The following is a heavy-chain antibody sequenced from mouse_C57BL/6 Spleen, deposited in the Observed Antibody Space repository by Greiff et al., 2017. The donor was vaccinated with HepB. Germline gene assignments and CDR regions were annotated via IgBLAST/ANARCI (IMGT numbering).Heavy chain of an antibody. V-gene: IGHV1-72*01. CDR2: IDPNSGGT. J-gene: IGHJ1*03. Sequence: KQSCKASGYTFTSYWMHWVKQRPGRGLEWIGRIDPNSGGTKYNEKFKSKATLTVDKPSSTAYMQLSSLTSEDSAVYYCARRTTTVVATGNWYFDVWGTGTTVTVSS. CDR1: GYTFTSYW. D-gene: IGHD1-1*01. CDR3: ARRTTTVVATGNWYFDV.